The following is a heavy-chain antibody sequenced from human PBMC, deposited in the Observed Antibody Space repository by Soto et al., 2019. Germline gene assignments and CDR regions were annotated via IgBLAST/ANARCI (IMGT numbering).Heavy chain of an antibody. CDR2: INSDGSST. V-gene: IGHV3-74*01. D-gene: IGHD3-22*01. CDR3: TRFGTYYDTSGFLY. CDR1: GFTSSSNW. J-gene: IGHJ4*02. Sequence: PGGSLRLSCAASGFTSSSNWMHWVRQAPGKGLVWVSRINSDGSSTDYADSVKGRFTISRDNAKSTLYLQMNSLRADDTAVYYCTRFGTYYDTSGFLYWGQGTLVTVSS.